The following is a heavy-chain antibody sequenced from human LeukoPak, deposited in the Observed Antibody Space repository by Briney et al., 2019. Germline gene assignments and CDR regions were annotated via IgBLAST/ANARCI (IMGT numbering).Heavy chain of an antibody. Sequence: GGSLRLSCAASGFTFSDYYMSWIRQAPGKGLEWISYISSDSFYTKYADSVKGRFTISRDNAQKSLYLQLNSLRAEDTAVYYCAGDPFTGVFDIWGQGTMVTVSS. CDR3: AGDPFTGVFDI. D-gene: IGHD2-8*01. CDR1: GFTFSDYY. V-gene: IGHV3-11*05. J-gene: IGHJ3*02. CDR2: ISSDSFYT.